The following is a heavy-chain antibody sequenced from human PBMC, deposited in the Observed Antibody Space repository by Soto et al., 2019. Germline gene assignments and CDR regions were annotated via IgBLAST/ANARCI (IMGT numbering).Heavy chain of an antibody. D-gene: IGHD1-26*01. CDR3: ARGWGLRVTTVDL. Sequence: SETLSLTCTVSGGSISSYYWSWIRQPPGKGLEWIGYIYYSGSTYNNPSLKSRLIISVDTPKNQFSLKLRSVTAADTAVYYCARGWGLRVTTVDLWGQGTQVTVSS. V-gene: IGHV4-59*08. CDR2: IYYSGST. CDR1: GGSISSYY. J-gene: IGHJ5*02.